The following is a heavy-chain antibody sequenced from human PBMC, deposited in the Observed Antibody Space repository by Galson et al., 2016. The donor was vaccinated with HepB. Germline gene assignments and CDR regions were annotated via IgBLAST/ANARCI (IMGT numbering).Heavy chain of an antibody. V-gene: IGHV5-51*01. CDR3: ARSGLGYCTDGSCFIDY. D-gene: IGHD2-15*01. Sequence: QSGAEVKKSGESLRISCKASGYSFTSYWIGWVRQMPEKGLEWMGMIYPGDSDTRYSPSLQGQVTISVDKSISTAYLQWSSLKASDTAMYYCARSGLGYCTDGSCFIDYWGQGTLVTVSS. CDR2: IYPGDSDT. CDR1: GYSFTSYW. J-gene: IGHJ4*02.